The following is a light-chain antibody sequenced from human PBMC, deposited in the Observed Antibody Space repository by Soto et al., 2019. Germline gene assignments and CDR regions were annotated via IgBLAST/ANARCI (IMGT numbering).Light chain of an antibody. CDR1: SSDVGGYEY. CDR3: CSYAGSYTFV. J-gene: IGLJ1*01. V-gene: IGLV2-11*01. Sequence: QSALTQPRSVSGSPGQSVTISCTGTSSDVGGYEYVSWYQQHPGKAPKLMIYDVSKRPSGVPDRSSGSKSGNTASLTISGLQAEDEADYYCCSYAGSYTFVFGTGTKVTVL. CDR2: DVS.